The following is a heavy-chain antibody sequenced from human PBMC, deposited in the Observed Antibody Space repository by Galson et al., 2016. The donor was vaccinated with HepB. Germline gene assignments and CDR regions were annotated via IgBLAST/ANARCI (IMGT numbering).Heavy chain of an antibody. V-gene: IGHV3-23*01. CDR2: IKGGGASP. CDR3: VKDFYGSGSYFSVGHDH. D-gene: IGHD3-10*01. Sequence: SLRLSCAASGFNFGNYAMNWVRQAPGKGPEWVSSIKGGGASPQYADSVTGRFTISRDNTHNTPHLQMNSLIAEDTAVYYCVKDFYGSGSYFSVGHDHWGQGTLVTVSS. J-gene: IGHJ4*02. CDR1: GFNFGNYA.